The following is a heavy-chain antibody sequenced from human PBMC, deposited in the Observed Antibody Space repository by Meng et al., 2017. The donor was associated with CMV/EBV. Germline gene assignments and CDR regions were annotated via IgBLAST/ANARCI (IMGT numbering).Heavy chain of an antibody. CDR3: ARFQLPGPHNWFDP. D-gene: IGHD2-2*01. CDR1: GVTFSSYA. J-gene: IGHJ5*02. V-gene: IGHV1-69*10. CDR2: IIPILGIA. Sequence: SVKVSCKASGVTFSSYAISWVRQAPGQGLEWMGGIIPILGIANYAQKFQGRVTITADKSTSTAYMELSSLRSEDTAVYYCARFQLPGPHNWFDPWGQGTLVTVSS.